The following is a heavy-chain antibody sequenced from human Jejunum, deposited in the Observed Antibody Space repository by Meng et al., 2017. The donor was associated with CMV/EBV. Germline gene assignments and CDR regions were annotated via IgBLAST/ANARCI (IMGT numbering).Heavy chain of an antibody. V-gene: IGHV4-4*07. CDR1: VGSTSTYY. Sequence: QVQRLWSRPGLVNPSDTLFLTCTVSVGSTSTYYLTWIRQPAGKGLEWIGRIYTSGSTHYNPSLKSRVTMSVDTSKNQFSLKLSSVTAADTAVYYCARENSGYDYWGQGTLVTVSS. J-gene: IGHJ4*02. CDR3: ARENSGYDY. CDR2: IYTSGST. D-gene: IGHD5-12*01.